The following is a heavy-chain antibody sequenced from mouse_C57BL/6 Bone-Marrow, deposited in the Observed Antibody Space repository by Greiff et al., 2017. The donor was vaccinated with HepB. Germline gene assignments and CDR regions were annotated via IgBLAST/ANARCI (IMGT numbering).Heavy chain of an antibody. V-gene: IGHV14-4*01. D-gene: IGHD4-1*01. J-gene: IGHJ1*03. CDR2: IDPENGDT. CDR1: GFNIKDDY. Sequence: VQLQQSGAELVRPGASVKLSCTASGFNIKDDYMHWVKQRPEQGLEWIGWIDPENGDTEYASKFQGKATITADTSSNTAYLQLSSLTSEDTAVYYCTPPWDWYFDVWGTGTTVTVSA. CDR3: TPPWDWYFDV.